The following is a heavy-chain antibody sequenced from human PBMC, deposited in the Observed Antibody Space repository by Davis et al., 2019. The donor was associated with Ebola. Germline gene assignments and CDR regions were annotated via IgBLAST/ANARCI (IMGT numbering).Heavy chain of an antibody. CDR3: ARDRGGQQWLVLYFDY. V-gene: IGHV1-18*01. D-gene: IGHD6-19*01. J-gene: IGHJ4*02. Sequence: ASVKVSCKASGYTFTSYGISWVRQAPGQGLEWMGWISAYNGNTNYAQKLQGRVTMTTDTSTSTAYMELRSLRSDDTAVYYCARDRGGQQWLVLYFDYWGQGTLVTVSS. CDR1: GYTFTSYG. CDR2: ISAYNGNT.